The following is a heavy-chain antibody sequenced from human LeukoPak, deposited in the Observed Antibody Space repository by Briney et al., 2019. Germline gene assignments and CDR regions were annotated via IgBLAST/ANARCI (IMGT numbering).Heavy chain of an antibody. Sequence: PSETLSLTCTVSGGSISSYYWSWFRQSPWTGLEWIGSIYHTGGTNYNPSLKSRVTISVDKSKNQFSLKLSSPTAADTAVYYCARANYFDYWGQGTLVTVSS. CDR3: ARANYFDY. CDR2: IYHTGGT. V-gene: IGHV4-59*01. CDR1: GGSISSYY. J-gene: IGHJ4*02.